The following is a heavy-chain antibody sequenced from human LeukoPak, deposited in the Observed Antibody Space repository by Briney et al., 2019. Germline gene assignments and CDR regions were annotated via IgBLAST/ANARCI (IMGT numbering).Heavy chain of an antibody. Sequence: GGSLRLSCAASGFTFSSYGMNWVRQAPGKGLEWVSAISGSGGSTYYADSVKGRFTISRDNSKNTLYLQMNSLRAEDTALYYCARDRYSGCSGGSCYFGYWGQGILVTVSS. CDR1: GFTFSSYG. CDR2: ISGSGGST. V-gene: IGHV3-23*01. CDR3: ARDRYSGCSGGSCYFGY. D-gene: IGHD2-15*01. J-gene: IGHJ4*02.